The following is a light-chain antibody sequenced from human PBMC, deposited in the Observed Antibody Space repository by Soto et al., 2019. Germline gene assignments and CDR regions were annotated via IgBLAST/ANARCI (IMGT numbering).Light chain of an antibody. J-gene: IGLJ2*01. CDR3: TSYAGNNNLV. CDR1: SSDIGAFNY. Sequence: QSVLTQPPSASGSPGQSVTISCTGTSSDIGAFNYVSWYQQHPGKAPKLIIYEVTKRPSGVPDRFSGSKSGITASLAVSGLQADDEADYYCTSYAGNNNLVFGGGTKVTVL. V-gene: IGLV2-8*01. CDR2: EVT.